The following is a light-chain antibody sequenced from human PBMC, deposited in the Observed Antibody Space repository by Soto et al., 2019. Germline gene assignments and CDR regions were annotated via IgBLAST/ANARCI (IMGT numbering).Light chain of an antibody. CDR3: CSYAGGSTLV. J-gene: IGLJ2*01. CDR2: EVS. Sequence: QSALTQPASVSGSPGQSITISCTGTSSDVGSYNLVSWYQQHPGKAPKLMIYEVSKRPSGVSNRFSGSKSGNTASLTISGIKAEDEADYYCCSYAGGSTLVFGGGTKLTVL. V-gene: IGLV2-23*02. CDR1: SSDVGSYNL.